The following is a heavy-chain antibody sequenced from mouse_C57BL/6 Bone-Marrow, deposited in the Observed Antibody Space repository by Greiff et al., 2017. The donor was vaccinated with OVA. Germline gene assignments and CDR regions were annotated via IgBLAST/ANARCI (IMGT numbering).Heavy chain of an antibody. Sequence: EVKVVESGGGLVKPGGSLKLSCAASGFTFSSYAMSWVRQTPEKRLEWVATISDGGSYTYYPDNVKGRFTISRDNAKNNLYLQMSHLKSEDTAMYYCARDRVYYGSSYWYFDVWGTGTTVTVSS. CDR2: ISDGGSYT. CDR3: ARDRVYYGSSYWYFDV. V-gene: IGHV5-4*01. CDR1: GFTFSSYA. J-gene: IGHJ1*03. D-gene: IGHD1-1*01.